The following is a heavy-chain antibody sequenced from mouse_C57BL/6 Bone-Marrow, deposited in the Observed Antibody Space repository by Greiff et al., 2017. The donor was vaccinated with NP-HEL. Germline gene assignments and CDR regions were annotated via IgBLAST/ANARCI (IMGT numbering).Heavy chain of an antibody. Sequence: VKLQQSGPELVKPGASVKISCKASGYAFSSSWMNWVKQRPGKGLEWIGRIYPGDGDTNYNGKFKGKATLTADKSSSTAYMQLSSLTSEDSAVYFCAKGYYGGYWGQGTLVTVSA. V-gene: IGHV1-82*01. CDR1: GYAFSSSW. D-gene: IGHD1-1*01. CDR3: AKGYYGGY. CDR2: IYPGDGDT. J-gene: IGHJ3*02.